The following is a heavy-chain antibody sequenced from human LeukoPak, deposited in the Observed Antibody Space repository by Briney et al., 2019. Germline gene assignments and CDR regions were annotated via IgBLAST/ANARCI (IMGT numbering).Heavy chain of an antibody. V-gene: IGHV3-21*01. D-gene: IGHD3-10*02. Sequence: PGGSLRLSCAASGFTFSNYNINWVRQAPGKGLEWVSSISRSSNYIYYADSVKGRFTISRDNAKNSLYLQMNSLRAEDTAVYYCAELGITMIGGVWGKGTTVTISS. J-gene: IGHJ6*04. CDR1: GFTFSNYN. CDR2: ISRSSNYI. CDR3: AELGITMIGGV.